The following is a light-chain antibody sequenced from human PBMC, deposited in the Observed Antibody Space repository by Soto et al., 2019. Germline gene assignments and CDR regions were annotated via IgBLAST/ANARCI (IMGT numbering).Light chain of an antibody. Sequence: TQSPSTLSASVGDRVTITCRARQSVSSSYLAWYQQKPGQAPRLLIYGASSRATGIPDRFSGSGSGTDFTLTISRLEPEDFAVYYCQQYGSSPWTFGQGTKVEIK. V-gene: IGKV3-20*01. CDR2: GAS. CDR3: QQYGSSPWT. J-gene: IGKJ1*01. CDR1: QSVSSSY.